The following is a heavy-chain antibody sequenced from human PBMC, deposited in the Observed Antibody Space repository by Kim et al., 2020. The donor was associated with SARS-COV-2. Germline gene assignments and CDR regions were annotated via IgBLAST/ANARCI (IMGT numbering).Heavy chain of an antibody. V-gene: IGHV3-23*01. Sequence: GGSLRLSCTTSGFTFTGHAMSWVRQAPGKGLEWVSSIDGSDGTTYYVDSVKGRFSISRDDSKNTLYLQRSALSADDTVAYYCLKGGCGWLWDYWGQGTLVTLSS. CDR1: GFTFTGHA. J-gene: IGHJ4*02. CDR2: IDGSDGTT. CDR3: LKGGCGWLWDY. D-gene: IGHD5-12*01.